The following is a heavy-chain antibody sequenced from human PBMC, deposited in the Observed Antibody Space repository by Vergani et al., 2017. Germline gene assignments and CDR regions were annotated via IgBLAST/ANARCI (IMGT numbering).Heavy chain of an antibody. CDR3: ARAAYCSSTSCRSLYYYYMDV. J-gene: IGHJ6*03. CDR1: GGTFSSYA. CDR2: IIPIFGTA. D-gene: IGHD2-2*01. Sequence: QVQLVQSGAEVKKPGSSVKVSCKASGGTFSSYAISWVRQAPGQGLEWMGRIIPIFGTANYAQKFQGRVTITADESTSTAYMELSSLRSEDTAVYYCARAAYCSSTSCRSLYYYYMDVWGKGTTVTVSS. V-gene: IGHV1-69*13.